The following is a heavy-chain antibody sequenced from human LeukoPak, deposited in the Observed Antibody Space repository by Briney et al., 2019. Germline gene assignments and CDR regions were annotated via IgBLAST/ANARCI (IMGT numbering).Heavy chain of an antibody. J-gene: IGHJ4*02. D-gene: IGHD4-17*01. CDR3: ARRSTVTTFVGY. CDR1: RFTVSTNY. CDR2: IDSGGFT. Sequence: GGSLRLSCAASRFTVSTNYMSWVRQAPGKGLEWVSLIDSGGFTYYADSVKGRFTISRDNSKNTLYLQMNSLRAEDTAVYYCARRSTVTTFVGYWGQGTLVTVSS. V-gene: IGHV3-66*01.